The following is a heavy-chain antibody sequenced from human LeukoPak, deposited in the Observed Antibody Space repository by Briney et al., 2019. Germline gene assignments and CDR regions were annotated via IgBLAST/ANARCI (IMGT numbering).Heavy chain of an antibody. CDR2: ISWNSGSI. D-gene: IGHD3-22*01. CDR3: AKDAYYDSSGTDFDY. Sequence: PGRSLRLSCAASGFTFDDYAMHWVRQAPGKGLEWVSGISWNSGSIGYADSVKGRFTISRDNAKNSLYLQINSLRAEDTALYYCAKDAYYDSSGTDFDYWGQGTLVTVSS. V-gene: IGHV3-9*01. CDR1: GFTFDDYA. J-gene: IGHJ4*02.